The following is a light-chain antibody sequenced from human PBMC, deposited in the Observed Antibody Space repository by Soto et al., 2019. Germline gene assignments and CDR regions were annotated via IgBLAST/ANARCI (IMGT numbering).Light chain of an antibody. CDR1: SSNIGATYD. Sequence: QSVLTQPPSVSGAPGQRVTISCTGSSSNIGATYDVQWYQQLPGTAPKLLIYGNSNRPSGVPDRFSGSNSGTSASLAITGLQAHDEADYYCQSYDSSLSAHYVFGTGTKVTVL. CDR3: QSYDSSLSAHYV. CDR2: GNS. V-gene: IGLV1-40*01. J-gene: IGLJ1*01.